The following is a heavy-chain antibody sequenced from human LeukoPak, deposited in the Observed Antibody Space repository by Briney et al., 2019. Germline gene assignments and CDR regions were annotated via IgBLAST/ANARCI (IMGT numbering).Heavy chain of an antibody. Sequence: QTGGSLRLSCAASGFTFSSYAMHWVRQAPGKGLEWVAVISYDGSNKCYADSVKGRFTISRDNSKNTLYLQMNSLRAEDTAVYYCARGRYCSGGSCYVLSGDYWGQGTLVTVSS. CDR2: ISYDGSNK. V-gene: IGHV3-30-3*01. J-gene: IGHJ4*02. D-gene: IGHD2-15*01. CDR3: ARGRYCSGGSCYVLSGDY. CDR1: GFTFSSYA.